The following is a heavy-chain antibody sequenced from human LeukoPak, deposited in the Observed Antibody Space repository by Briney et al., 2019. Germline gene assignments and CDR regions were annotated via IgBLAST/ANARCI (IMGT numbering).Heavy chain of an antibody. D-gene: IGHD2-21*02. CDR1: GYTFTSYD. J-gene: IGHJ4*02. V-gene: IGHV1-46*01. CDR3: ARFCGGDCYLGLDY. Sequence: ASVKVSCKASGYTFTSYDINWVRQAPGQGLEWMGIINPSGGSTSYAQKFQGRVTMTRDTSTSTVYMELSSLRSEDTAVYYCARFCGGDCYLGLDYWGQGTLVTVSS. CDR2: INPSGGST.